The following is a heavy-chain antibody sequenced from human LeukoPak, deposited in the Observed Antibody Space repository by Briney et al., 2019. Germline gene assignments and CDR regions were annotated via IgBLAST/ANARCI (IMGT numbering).Heavy chain of an antibody. D-gene: IGHD6-6*01. Sequence: PGGSLRLSCAASGFTFGSYWMSWVRQAPGKGLEWVANIKQDGSEKYYVDSVKGRFTISRDNSKNSLYLQMNSLRAEDTALYYCAKAAREEGFYYYYYMDVWGKGTTVTVSS. CDR1: GFTFGSYW. V-gene: IGHV3-7*03. J-gene: IGHJ6*03. CDR2: IKQDGSEK. CDR3: AKAAREEGFYYYYYMDV.